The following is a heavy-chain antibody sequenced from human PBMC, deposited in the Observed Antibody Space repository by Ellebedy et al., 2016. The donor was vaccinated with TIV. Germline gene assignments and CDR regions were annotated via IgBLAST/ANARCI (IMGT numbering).Heavy chain of an antibody. CDR1: GFTFSSYA. D-gene: IGHD3-3*01. V-gene: IGHV3-23*01. CDR3: ARDRLRFLEWLPDNWFDP. CDR2: ISGSGGST. Sequence: GGSLRLXXAASGFTFSSYAMSWVRQAPGKGLEWVSAISGSGGSTYYADSVKGRFTISRDNSKNTLYLQMNSLRAEDTAVYYCARDRLRFLEWLPDNWFDPWGQGTLVTVSS. J-gene: IGHJ5*02.